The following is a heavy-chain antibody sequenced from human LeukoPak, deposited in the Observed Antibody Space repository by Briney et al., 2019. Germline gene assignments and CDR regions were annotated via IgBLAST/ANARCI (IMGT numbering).Heavy chain of an antibody. CDR2: IRSKANNYAT. CDR1: GFIFSGSA. V-gene: IGHV3-73*01. Sequence: PGGSLRLPCAASGFIFSGSAMHWVRQASGKGLEWVGRIRSKANNYATAYAASVKGRFTISRDDSKNTAYLQMNSLKIEDTAVYYCARPARDAFDIWGQGTMVTVSS. J-gene: IGHJ3*02. CDR3: ARPARDAFDI.